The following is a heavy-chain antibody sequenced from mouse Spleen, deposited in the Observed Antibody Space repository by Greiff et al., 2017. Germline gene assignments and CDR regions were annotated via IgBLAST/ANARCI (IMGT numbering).Heavy chain of an antibody. CDR1: GFTFSDYG. D-gene: IGHD1-1*01. Sequence: EVKLVESGGGLVKPGGSLKLSCAASGFTFSDYGMHWVRQAPEKGLEWVAYISSGSSTIYYADTVKGRFTISRDNAKNTLFLQMTSLRSEDTAMYYCARESYYGSTYAMDYWGQGTSVTVSS. V-gene: IGHV5-17*01. CDR3: ARESYYGSTYAMDY. J-gene: IGHJ4*01. CDR2: ISSGSSTI.